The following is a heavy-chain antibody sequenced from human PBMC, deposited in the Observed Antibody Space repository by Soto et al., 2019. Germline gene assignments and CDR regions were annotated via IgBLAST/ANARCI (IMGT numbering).Heavy chain of an antibody. D-gene: IGHD2-21*01. J-gene: IGHJ3*01. CDR3: ASDLYSTYPSDAFNV. Sequence: QEQLVETGGGVVQSGRSLRLSCVASGFTFSSYNMHWVRQAPGKGLEWVAIIWFDGSKQYYADPVQGRFTVSRDNSRNTFYLQIKGLRAEDTAVYHCASDLYSTYPSDAFNVWGQGTSVTVSS. CDR1: GFTFSSYN. V-gene: IGHV3-33*01. CDR2: IWFDGSKQ.